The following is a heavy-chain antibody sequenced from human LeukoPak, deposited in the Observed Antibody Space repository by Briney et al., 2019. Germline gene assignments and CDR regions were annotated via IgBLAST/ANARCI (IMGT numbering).Heavy chain of an antibody. V-gene: IGHV4-59*01. CDR1: GGSISSYY. D-gene: IGHD6-13*01. CDR3: ARSGGLYTSTWYFHH. CDR2: IDYSGST. J-gene: IGHJ1*01. Sequence: SETLSLTCTVSGGSISSYYWSWIRQPPGKGLEWIGYIDYSGSTIYNPSLKSRVSISVNTSKNQFSLQLSSVTAADTAVYYCARSGGLYTSTWYFHHWGQGTLVTVSS.